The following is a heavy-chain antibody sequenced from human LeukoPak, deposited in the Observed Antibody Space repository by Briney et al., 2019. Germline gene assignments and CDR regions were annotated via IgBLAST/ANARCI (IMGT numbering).Heavy chain of an antibody. CDR2: MNPNSGNT. CDR3: ARRVGSGWPVQH. Sequence: ASVKVSCKASGYTFSSYGINWVRQATGQGLEWMGWMNPNSGNTGYAQKFQGRLNMTRNTSISAAYMELSSLRSEDTAVYYCARRVGSGWPVQHWGQGTLVTVSS. J-gene: IGHJ1*01. V-gene: IGHV1-8*01. D-gene: IGHD6-19*01. CDR1: GYTFSSYG.